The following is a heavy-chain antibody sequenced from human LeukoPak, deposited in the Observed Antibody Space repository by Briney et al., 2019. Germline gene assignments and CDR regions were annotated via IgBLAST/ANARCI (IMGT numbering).Heavy chain of an antibody. Sequence: GGSLRLSCAASGFTFSSYAMSWVRLAPGKGLEWVSAISGSGVSTYHADSVKGRFTISRDNSKNTLYLQMNSLRAEDTAVYYCAKGYYYDNSGLNFFEYWGQGTLVTVSS. D-gene: IGHD3-22*01. J-gene: IGHJ4*02. CDR3: AKGYYYDNSGLNFFEY. CDR1: GFTFSSYA. CDR2: ISGSGVST. V-gene: IGHV3-23*01.